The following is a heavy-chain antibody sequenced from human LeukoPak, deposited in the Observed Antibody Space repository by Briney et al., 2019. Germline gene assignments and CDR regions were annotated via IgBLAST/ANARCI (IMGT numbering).Heavy chain of an antibody. V-gene: IGHV3-7*01. D-gene: IGHD6-19*01. CDR2: IKQDGSEK. CDR1: GFTFSNYW. CDR3: AREPIYIGSGWYYYYYMDV. Sequence: GGTLRLSCAASGFTFSNYWMSWVRQAPGRGLEWVANIKQDGSEKYYVDSVRGRFTISRDIAKNSLYLQMNSLRAEDTAVYYCAREPIYIGSGWYYYYYMDVWGKGTTVTVSS. J-gene: IGHJ6*03.